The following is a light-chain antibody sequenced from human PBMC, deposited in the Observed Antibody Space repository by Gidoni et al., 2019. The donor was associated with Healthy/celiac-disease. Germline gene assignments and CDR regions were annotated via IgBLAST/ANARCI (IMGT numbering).Light chain of an antibody. Sequence: IQMTQSPSSLSASVGARVTITCQASQDISNYLNWYQQKPGKAPKLLIYDASNLETGVPSRFSGSGSGTDFTLNISSLQHEDIATYYCQQYDNIPYSFGQGTKLEIK. CDR3: QQYDNIPYS. CDR1: QDISNY. J-gene: IGKJ2*03. CDR2: DAS. V-gene: IGKV1-33*01.